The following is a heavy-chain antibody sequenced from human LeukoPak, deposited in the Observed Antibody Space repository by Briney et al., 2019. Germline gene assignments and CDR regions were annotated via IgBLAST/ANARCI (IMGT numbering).Heavy chain of an antibody. CDR3: ARGVWTIAARGWDNWFDP. J-gene: IGHJ5*02. CDR2: VYYSGST. D-gene: IGHD6-6*01. V-gene: IGHV4-59*12. Sequence: SETLSLTCSVSGGSINNYYWTWIRQPPGKGLEWIGYVYYSGSTSYNPSLKSRVTISVATSKNQFSLKLSSVTAADTAVYYCARGVWTIAARGWDNWFDPWGQGTLVTVSS. CDR1: GGSINNYY.